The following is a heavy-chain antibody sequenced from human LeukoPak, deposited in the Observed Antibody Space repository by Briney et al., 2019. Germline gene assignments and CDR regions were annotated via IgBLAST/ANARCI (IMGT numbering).Heavy chain of an antibody. V-gene: IGHV3-33*08. J-gene: IGHJ4*02. Sequence: GGSLRLSCAASGFTFSSYGMHWVRQAPGKGLEWVAVIWYDGSNKYYADSVKGRFTISRDNSKDTLYLQMNSLRAEDTAVYYCARDLGAVADYFDYWGQGTLVTVSS. CDR3: ARDLGAVADYFDY. CDR1: GFTFSSYG. D-gene: IGHD6-19*01. CDR2: IWYDGSNK.